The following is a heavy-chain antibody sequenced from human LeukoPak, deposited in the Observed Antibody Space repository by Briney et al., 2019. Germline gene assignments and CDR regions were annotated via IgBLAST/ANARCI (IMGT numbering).Heavy chain of an antibody. Sequence: GGSLRLSCAASGFTFSSYWMSWVRQAPGKGLEWVASIKQDGSEKYYVDSVKGRFTISRDNAKNSLYLQMNSLRAEDTAVYYCARDLVGATLTTWYALGYWGQGTLVTVSS. CDR1: GFTFSSYW. J-gene: IGHJ4*02. CDR3: ARDLVGATLTTWYALGY. V-gene: IGHV3-7*01. CDR2: IKQDGSEK. D-gene: IGHD1-26*01.